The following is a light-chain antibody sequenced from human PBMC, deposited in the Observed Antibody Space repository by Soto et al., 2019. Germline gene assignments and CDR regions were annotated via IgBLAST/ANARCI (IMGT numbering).Light chain of an antibody. CDR1: QSVSSNY. CDR2: GAS. Sequence: EIVLTQSPGTLSLAPGERATLSCRASQSVSSNYLAWYQQKPGQAPRLLMYGASSRATGIPDRFSGSGSGTDFTLTISRLEPEDFAVYYCQQYGSSPWTFGQGTKV. V-gene: IGKV3-20*01. CDR3: QQYGSSPWT. J-gene: IGKJ1*01.